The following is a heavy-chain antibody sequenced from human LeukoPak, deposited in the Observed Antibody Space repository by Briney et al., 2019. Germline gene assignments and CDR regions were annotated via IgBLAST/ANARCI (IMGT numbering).Heavy chain of an antibody. J-gene: IGHJ4*02. Sequence: PGGSLRLSCAASGFTFSSYTMSWVRQAPGKGLEWVSTITTSDGNTYYADSVKGRFTISRDNSKNTLYLQMNSLRAEDTAVYYCAREGPNSSGLDYWGQGTLVTVSS. CDR1: GFTFSSYT. CDR3: AREGPNSSGLDY. CDR2: ITTSDGNT. D-gene: IGHD6-19*01. V-gene: IGHV3-23*01.